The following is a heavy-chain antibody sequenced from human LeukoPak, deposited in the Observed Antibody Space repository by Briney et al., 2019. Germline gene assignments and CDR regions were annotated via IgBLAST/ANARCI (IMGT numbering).Heavy chain of an antibody. CDR1: GFAFSDYE. CDR2: ISSSGSII. D-gene: IGHD7-27*01. V-gene: IGHV3-48*03. J-gene: IGHJ4*02. Sequence: PGGSLILSCASSGFAFSDYEMNWVRQAPGKGLEWVSYISSSGSIIYYADSVKGRFTISRDNAKRSLFLQMNSLRVEDTAVYYCARTMWGFDYWGQGTLVTVSS. CDR3: ARTMWGFDY.